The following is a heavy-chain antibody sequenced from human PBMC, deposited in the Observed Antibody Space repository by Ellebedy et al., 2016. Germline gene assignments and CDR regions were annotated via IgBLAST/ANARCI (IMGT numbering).Heavy chain of an antibody. D-gene: IGHD2-15*01. Sequence: GESLKISCAASGVTFSSYAMSWVRQAPGKGLEWVSTISAGGASTYYADSVKGRFTISRDNSKNTLYLQMNSLRPEDTAVYYCAKVIRGSLYYFDYWGQGTLVTVSS. CDR3: AKVIRGSLYYFDY. CDR2: ISAGGAST. J-gene: IGHJ4*02. V-gene: IGHV3-23*01. CDR1: GVTFSSYA.